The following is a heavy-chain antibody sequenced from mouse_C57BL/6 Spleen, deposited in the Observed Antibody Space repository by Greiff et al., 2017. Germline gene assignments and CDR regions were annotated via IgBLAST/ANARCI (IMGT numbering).Heavy chain of an antibody. V-gene: IGHV1-82*01. J-gene: IGHJ2*01. CDR1: GYAFSSSW. CDR2: IYPGDGDT. D-gene: IGHD1-1*01. CDR3: ARSQTYYGSSSDY. Sequence: QVQLKQSGPELVKPGASVKISCKASGYAFSSSWMNWVKQRPGKGLEWIGRIYPGDGDTNYNGKFKGKATLTADKSSSTAYMQLSSLTSEDSAVYFCARSQTYYGSSSDYWGQGTTLTVSS.